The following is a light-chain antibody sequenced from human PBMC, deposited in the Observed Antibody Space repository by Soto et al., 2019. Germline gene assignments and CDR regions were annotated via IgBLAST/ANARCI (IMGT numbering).Light chain of an antibody. CDR1: QSISGW. CDR3: QQYKNLWT. Sequence: DIQMTQSPSTLSASVGDRVTITCRASQSISGWLAWYQQKPGKAPNLLIYDVSSLESGVPSRFSGSGSGTEFTLTITSLQPDDFATSYCQQYKNLWTFGQGTKVEIK. V-gene: IGKV1-5*01. CDR2: DVS. J-gene: IGKJ1*01.